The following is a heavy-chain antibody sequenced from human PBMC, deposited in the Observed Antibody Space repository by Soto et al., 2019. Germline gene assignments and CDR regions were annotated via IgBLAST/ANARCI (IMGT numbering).Heavy chain of an antibody. CDR3: YTVTTTRYFQH. CDR1: GFTFSSYS. J-gene: IGHJ1*01. D-gene: IGHD4-17*01. Sequence: GGSLRLSCAASGFTFSSYSMNWVRRAPGKGLEWVSSISSSSSYIYYADSVKGRFTISRDNAKNSLYLQMNSLRAEDTAVYYCYTVTTTRYFQHWGQGTLVTVSS. V-gene: IGHV3-21*01. CDR2: ISSSSSYI.